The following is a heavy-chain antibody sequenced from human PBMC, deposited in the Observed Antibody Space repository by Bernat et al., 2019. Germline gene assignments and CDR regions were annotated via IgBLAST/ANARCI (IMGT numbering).Heavy chain of an antibody. J-gene: IGHJ4*02. CDR3: AREHGVGATDRAFDY. V-gene: IGHV3-30-3*01. Sequence: QVQLVESGGGVVQPGGSLRLSCAASGFTFSSYAIHWVRQAPGKGLEWVTFISYDGSNKYYADSVKGRFTISRDNSKNTLYLQMNSLRAEDTAVYYCAREHGVGATDRAFDYWGQGTLVTVSS. D-gene: IGHD1-26*01. CDR1: GFTFSSYA. CDR2: ISYDGSNK.